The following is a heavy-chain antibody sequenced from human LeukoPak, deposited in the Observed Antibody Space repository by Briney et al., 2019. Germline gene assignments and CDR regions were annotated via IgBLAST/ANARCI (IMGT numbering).Heavy chain of an antibody. CDR1: GGSISSYY. CDR2: IYYSGST. Sequence: SETLSLTCTVSGGSISSYYWSWIRQPPGKGLEWIGYIYYSGSTNYNPSLKSRVTISVDTSKSQFSLRLRFVTAADTAVYYCARQTGSGLFILPGGQGTLVTVSS. V-gene: IGHV4-59*08. D-gene: IGHD3/OR15-3a*01. CDR3: ARQTGSGLFILP. J-gene: IGHJ4*02.